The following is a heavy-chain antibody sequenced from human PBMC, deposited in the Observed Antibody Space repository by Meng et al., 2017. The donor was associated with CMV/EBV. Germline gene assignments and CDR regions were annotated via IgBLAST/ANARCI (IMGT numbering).Heavy chain of an antibody. CDR2: ISYDGSNK. Sequence: GGSLRLSCAASGFTFSSYAMHWVRQAPGKGLEWVAVISYDGSNKYYADSVKGRFTISRDNSKNTLYLQMNSLRAEDTAVYYCAKLPYDFWSGYYSGYYYYGMDVWGQGTTVTVSS. V-gene: IGHV3-30*18. D-gene: IGHD3-3*01. CDR3: AKLPYDFWSGYYSGYYYYGMDV. CDR1: GFTFSSYA. J-gene: IGHJ6*02.